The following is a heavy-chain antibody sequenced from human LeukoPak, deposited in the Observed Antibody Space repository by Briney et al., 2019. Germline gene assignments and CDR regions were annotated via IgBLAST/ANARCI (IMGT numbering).Heavy chain of an antibody. Sequence: GVYLRLSCAASGFSVTSNYMNWVRQAPGKGLEWVTVIYIDGNTYYADSVKGRFTISRDNSKNTLYLQMNTLRAEDTAVYYCARGGVVVALGSYGMDVWGQGTTVTVSS. CDR1: GFSVTSNY. J-gene: IGHJ6*02. CDR3: ARGGVVVALGSYGMDV. V-gene: IGHV3-53*01. CDR2: IYIDGNT. D-gene: IGHD2-15*01.